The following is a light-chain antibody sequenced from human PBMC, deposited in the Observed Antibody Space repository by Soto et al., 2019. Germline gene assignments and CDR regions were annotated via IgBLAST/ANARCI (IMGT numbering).Light chain of an antibody. CDR2: VNSDGSH. CDR1: SGHSNYA. CDR3: QTWGTGIRVV. V-gene: IGLV4-69*02. Sequence: QSVLTQSPSDSASLGAPVTLTCTLSSGHSNYAIAWHQQQPEKGPRYLMKVNSDGSHTKGDGIPDRFSGSSSGAERYLTISSLQSEDEADYYCQTWGTGIRVVFGGGTKLTVL. J-gene: IGLJ2*01.